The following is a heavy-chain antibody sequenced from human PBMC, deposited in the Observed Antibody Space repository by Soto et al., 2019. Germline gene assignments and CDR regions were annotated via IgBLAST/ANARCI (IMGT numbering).Heavy chain of an antibody. CDR2: INPATGAA. Sequence: QLHLVHSGAVVKKPGASVTVSCSASGYPVTAYYMHWVRQAPGRGLEWMGGINPATGAAKYTQTLQGRVTTTRDTSTSTVLMELSGLTPEETAVFYCARGGGVGVAGSAAFDMWCQGTLVTVSS. D-gene: IGHD3-3*01. J-gene: IGHJ3*02. V-gene: IGHV1-2*02. CDR1: GYPVTAYY. CDR3: ARGGGVGVAGSAAFDM.